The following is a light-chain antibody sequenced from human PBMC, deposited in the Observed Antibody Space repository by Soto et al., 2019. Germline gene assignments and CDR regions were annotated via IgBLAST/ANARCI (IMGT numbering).Light chain of an antibody. V-gene: IGKV3-11*01. CDR3: QQRSNWPSYT. CDR2: DAS. J-gene: IGKJ2*01. Sequence: EIVLTQSPATLSLSPGERATLSCRASQSVSSYLAWYQQKPGQAPRLLIYDASNRATGIPARFSGSGSGTDFTLSISSLEPEDFAVDYGQQRSNWPSYTFGQGTKLEIK. CDR1: QSVSSY.